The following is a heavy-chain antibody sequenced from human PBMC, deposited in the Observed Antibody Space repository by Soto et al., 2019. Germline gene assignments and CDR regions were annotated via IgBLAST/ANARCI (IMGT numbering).Heavy chain of an antibody. Sequence: GASVKVSCKASGYTFTGYYMHWVLQAPGQGLEWMGWINPNSGGTNYAQKFQGRVTMTRDTSISTAYMELSRLRSDDTAVYYCARGPRITIFGVVIMRHWFDPWGQGXLVTVYS. V-gene: IGHV1-2*02. CDR2: INPNSGGT. J-gene: IGHJ5*02. CDR1: GYTFTGYY. D-gene: IGHD3-3*01. CDR3: ARGPRITIFGVVIMRHWFDP.